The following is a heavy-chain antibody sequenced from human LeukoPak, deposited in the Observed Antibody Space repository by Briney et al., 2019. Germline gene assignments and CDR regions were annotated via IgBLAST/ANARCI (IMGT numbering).Heavy chain of an antibody. CDR2: ISGSGGST. V-gene: IGHV3-23*01. D-gene: IGHD3-10*01. CDR1: GFTFSSYA. J-gene: IGHJ4*02. CDR3: AKADYGSGSYWVDY. Sequence: GGSLRLSCAASGFTFSSYAMSWVRQAPGKGLEWVSAISGSGGSTYYADSVKGRFTISRDNSKNTLYLQMNSLRAEDTAVYYCAKADYGSGSYWVDYWGQETLVTVSS.